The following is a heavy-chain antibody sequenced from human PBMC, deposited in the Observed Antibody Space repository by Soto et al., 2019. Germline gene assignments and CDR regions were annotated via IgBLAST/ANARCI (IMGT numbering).Heavy chain of an antibody. Sequence: QVQLQQWGAGLLKPSETLSLTCAVYGGSFSGYYWSWIRQPPGKGLEWIGEINHSGSTNYNPSLKSRVTISVDTSKNQLSLKMSFVTAADTAVYYCSRDPLRGYSYGFDYWGQGTLVTVSS. CDR3: SRDPLRGYSYGFDY. V-gene: IGHV4-34*01. CDR1: GGSFSGYY. J-gene: IGHJ4*02. CDR2: INHSGST. D-gene: IGHD5-18*01.